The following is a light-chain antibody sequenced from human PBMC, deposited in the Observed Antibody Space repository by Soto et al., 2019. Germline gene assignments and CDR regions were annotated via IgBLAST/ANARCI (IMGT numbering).Light chain of an antibody. CDR1: QSVSSY. Sequence: EIVLTQSPATLSLSPGERATLSCRASQSVSSYLAWYQQKPGQAPRLLIYDASNRATGIPARFSGSGSGTDFILTISSLEPEDFAVYYCQQYGSSPWTFGQGTKVEIK. V-gene: IGKV3-11*01. CDR2: DAS. CDR3: QQYGSSPWT. J-gene: IGKJ1*01.